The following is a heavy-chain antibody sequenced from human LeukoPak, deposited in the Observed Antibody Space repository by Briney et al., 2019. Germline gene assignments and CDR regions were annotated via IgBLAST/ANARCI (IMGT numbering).Heavy chain of an antibody. J-gene: IGHJ4*02. D-gene: IGHD3-10*01. CDR2: ISSSGGNT. V-gene: IGHV3-23*01. Sequence: PGGSLRLSCAASGFTFSSYAMTWVRQAPGKGLEWVSAISSSGGNTYYADSVRGRFTISRDSSKNTLYVQMNSLRAEDTAVYYCAKGYSGNYYPFYFDYWGQGTLVTVSS. CDR3: AKGYSGNYYPFYFDY. CDR1: GFTFSSYA.